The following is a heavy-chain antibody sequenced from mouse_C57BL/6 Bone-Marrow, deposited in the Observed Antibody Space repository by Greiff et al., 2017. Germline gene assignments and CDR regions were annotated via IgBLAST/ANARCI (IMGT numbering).Heavy chain of an antibody. CDR2: ISYDGSN. J-gene: IGHJ1*03. CDR1: GYSITSGYY. V-gene: IGHV3-6*01. Sequence: DVKLQESGPGLVKPSQSLSLTCSVTGYSITSGYYWNWIRQFPGNKLEWMGYISYDGSNNYNPSLKNRISITRDTSKNQFFLKLNSVTTEDTATYYCAWDYYGHWYFDVWGTGTTVTVSS. CDR3: AWDYYGHWYFDV. D-gene: IGHD1-1*01.